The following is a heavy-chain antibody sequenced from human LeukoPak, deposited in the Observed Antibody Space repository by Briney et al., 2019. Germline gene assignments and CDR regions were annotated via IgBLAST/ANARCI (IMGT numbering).Heavy chain of an antibody. CDR1: GFTFSSYA. D-gene: IGHD6-19*01. Sequence: GGSLRLSCAASGFTFSSYAMHWVRQAPGKGLEWVAVISYDGSNKYYADSVKGRFTISRDNSKNTLYLQMNSLRAEDTAVYYCAKMGFKGRYSSGWYESSFFDYWGQGTLVTVSS. CDR2: ISYDGSNK. J-gene: IGHJ4*02. CDR3: AKMGFKGRYSSGWYESSFFDY. V-gene: IGHV3-30*18.